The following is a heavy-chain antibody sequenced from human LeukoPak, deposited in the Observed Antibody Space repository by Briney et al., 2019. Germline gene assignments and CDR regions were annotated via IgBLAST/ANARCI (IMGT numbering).Heavy chain of an antibody. CDR1: GFTISKNY. V-gene: IGHV3-53*01. J-gene: IGHJ5*02. CDR3: ARAYIVDATRWFDP. CDR2: IFGGGST. Sequence: PGGSLRLSCAASGFTISKNYMSWVRQAPGKGLEWVSVIFGGGSTYYADSVRGRFTISRDNPKNTLYLQMNSLRAEDTAVYYCARAYIVDATRWFDPWGQGTLVTVSS. D-gene: IGHD1-26*01.